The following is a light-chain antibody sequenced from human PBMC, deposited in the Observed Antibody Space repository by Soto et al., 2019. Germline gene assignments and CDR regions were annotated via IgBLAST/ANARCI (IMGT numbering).Light chain of an antibody. J-gene: IGKJ2*01. CDR3: QQYNKWPYT. V-gene: IGKV3-15*01. Sequence: EMMMTQSPATLSVSPGERATLSCRASQSVSSNLAWYQQKPGQAPRLLIYGASTRATGIPARFSGSGSGAEFTLTISGLQSEDFAVYYCQQYNKWPYTFGQGTNLEIK. CDR1: QSVSSN. CDR2: GAS.